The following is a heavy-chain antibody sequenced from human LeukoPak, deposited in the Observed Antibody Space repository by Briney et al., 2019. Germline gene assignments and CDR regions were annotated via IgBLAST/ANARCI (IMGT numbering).Heavy chain of an antibody. CDR3: AKDGPMVRRGIDY. Sequence: QAGGSLRLSCAASGSTFSSYAMSWVRQAPGKGLEWVSAISGSGGSTYYADSVKGRFTISRDNSKNTLYLQMNSLRAEDTAVYYCAKDGPMVRRGIDYWGQGTLVTVSS. CDR2: ISGSGGST. V-gene: IGHV3-23*01. J-gene: IGHJ4*02. CDR1: GSTFSSYA. D-gene: IGHD4-23*01.